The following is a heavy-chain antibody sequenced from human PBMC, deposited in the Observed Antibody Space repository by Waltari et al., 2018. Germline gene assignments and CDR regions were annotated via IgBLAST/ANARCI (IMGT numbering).Heavy chain of an antibody. D-gene: IGHD1-26*01. CDR3: AHRRVSSNGGAFDI. J-gene: IGHJ3*02. CDR2: IYWNDDK. V-gene: IGHV2-5*01. CDR1: GFSLSTSGVG. Sequence: QITLKESGPTLVKPTQTLTLTCTFSGFSLSTSGVGVGWIRQPPGKALEWLALIYWNDDKRYSPSLKIRLTITKDTSKNQVVLTMTNMDPVDTATYYCAHRRVSSNGGAFDIWGQGTMVTVSS.